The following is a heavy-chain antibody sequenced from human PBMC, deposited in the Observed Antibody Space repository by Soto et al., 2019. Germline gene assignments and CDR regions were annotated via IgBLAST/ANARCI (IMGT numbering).Heavy chain of an antibody. Sequence: QVQLVESGGGVVQPGRSLRLSCAASGFTFSSYGMHWVRQAPGKGLEWVAVISYDGSNEYYADSVKGRFTLSRDISKNPRFLQINSLRAEDTAVYYCARPAVTVTLYYGMDVWGQGTTVTVSS. D-gene: IGHD4-17*01. CDR3: ARPAVTVTLYYGMDV. V-gene: IGHV3-30*03. J-gene: IGHJ6*02. CDR2: ISYDGSNE. CDR1: GFTFSSYG.